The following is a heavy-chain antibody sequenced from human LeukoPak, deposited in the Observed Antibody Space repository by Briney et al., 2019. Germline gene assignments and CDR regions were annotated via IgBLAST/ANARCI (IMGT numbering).Heavy chain of an antibody. J-gene: IGHJ6*03. CDR2: VYHNGET. CDR1: GFTFSSYS. CDR3: VTPRSWELSDMAV. V-gene: IGHV4-38-2*01. D-gene: IGHD1-26*01. Sequence: GSLRLSCAASGFTFSSYSMNWIRQSPGTGLEWIGSVYHNGETYYNPSLKSRVIISVDTSKNEFSLRLTSVTAADTAVYYCVTPRSWELSDMAVWGKGTTVIVSS.